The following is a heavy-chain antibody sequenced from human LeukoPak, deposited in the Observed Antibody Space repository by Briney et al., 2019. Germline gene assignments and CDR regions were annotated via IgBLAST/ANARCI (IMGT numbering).Heavy chain of an antibody. CDR2: ISAYNGNT. V-gene: IGHV1-18*01. CDR3: ARAVSMASYAFDI. D-gene: IGHD5-24*01. CDR1: GYTFTSYG. Sequence: ASVKVSCKASGYTFTSYGITWVRQAPGQGLEWMGWISAYNGNTNYAQKFQGRVTMTTDTSTSTAYMELRSLRSDDTAVYYCARAVSMASYAFDIWGQGTMVTVSS. J-gene: IGHJ3*02.